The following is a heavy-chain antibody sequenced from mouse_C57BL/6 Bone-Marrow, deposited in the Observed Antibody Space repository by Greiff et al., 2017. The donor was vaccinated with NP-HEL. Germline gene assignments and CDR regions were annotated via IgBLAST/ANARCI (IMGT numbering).Heavy chain of an antibody. V-gene: IGHV10-1*01. CDR1: GFSFNTYA. CDR2: IRSKSNNYAT. D-gene: IGHD4-1*01. Sequence: EVQLQQSGGGLVQPKGSLKLSCAASGFSFNTYAMNWVRQAPGKGLEWVARIRSKSNNYATYYADSVKDRFTISRDDSESMLYLQMNNLKTEDTAMYYCVRHGKYAMDYWGQGTSVTVSS. J-gene: IGHJ4*01. CDR3: VRHGKYAMDY.